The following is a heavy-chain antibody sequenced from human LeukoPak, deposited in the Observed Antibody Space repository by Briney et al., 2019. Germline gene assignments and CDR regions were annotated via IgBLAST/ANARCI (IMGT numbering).Heavy chain of an antibody. CDR3: AKYVSAKGPPYALDV. CDR2: INVSGGST. J-gene: IGHJ6*02. CDR1: EFTFSSYA. D-gene: IGHD2/OR15-2a*01. Sequence: GGSLRLSCAASEFTFSSYAMQWVRQAPGKGLEWVSGINVSGGSTWYADSVKGRFTISRDNSKNTLCLQMNSLRAEDTAVYYCAKYVSAKGPPYALDVWGQGTTVTVSS. V-gene: IGHV3-23*01.